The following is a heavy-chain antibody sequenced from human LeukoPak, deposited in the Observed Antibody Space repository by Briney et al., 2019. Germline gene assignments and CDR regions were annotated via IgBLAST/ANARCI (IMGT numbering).Heavy chain of an antibody. D-gene: IGHD3-3*01. CDR1: DYPIRNGYY. J-gene: IGHJ5*02. Sequence: PSETLSLTCTVSDYPIRNGYYWGWIRQPPGKGLEWIGNIYRSGSTFYNPSLKSRVTISVDTSKNQFSLMLNSVTAADTAVYYCARVPHGETSLGMVLYHFDPWGQGTLVTVSS. CDR2: IYRSGST. V-gene: IGHV4-38-2*02. CDR3: ARVPHGETSLGMVLYHFDP.